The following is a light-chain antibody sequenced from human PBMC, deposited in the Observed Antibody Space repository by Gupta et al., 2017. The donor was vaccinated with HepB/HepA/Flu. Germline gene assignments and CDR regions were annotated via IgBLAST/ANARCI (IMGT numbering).Light chain of an antibody. Sequence: QTVVTQEPSFSVSPGGTVTLTCGLTSGSVSTNSYPGWYQQTPGQAPRMLMYKTNIRCSGVPDRFSGSILGNKAALTITGAQADDESDYYCMLSVSRGIGVFGVGTKLTVL. V-gene: IGLV8-61*01. CDR2: KTN. CDR1: SGSVSTNSY. J-gene: IGLJ3*02. CDR3: MLSVSRGIGV.